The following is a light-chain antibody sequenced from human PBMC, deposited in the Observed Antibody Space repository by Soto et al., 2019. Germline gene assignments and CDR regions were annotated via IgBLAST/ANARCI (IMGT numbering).Light chain of an antibody. J-gene: IGKJ3*01. Sequence: DIQMTQSPSSLSASVGDRVTNTCRASQSISSYLNWYQQKPGKAPKLLIYAASSLQSGLPSRFSASGSGTDFALTISSLQPEDFATYYCQQSYSTLTFGPGTKVYI. CDR3: QQSYSTLT. V-gene: IGKV1-39*01. CDR2: AAS. CDR1: QSISSY.